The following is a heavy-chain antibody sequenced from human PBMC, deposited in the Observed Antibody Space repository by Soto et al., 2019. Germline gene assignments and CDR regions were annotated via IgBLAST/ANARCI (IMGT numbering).Heavy chain of an antibody. CDR1: GGSISSYY. V-gene: IGHV4-59*01. J-gene: IGHJ6*02. CDR2: IYYSGST. Sequence: SETLSLTCTVSGGSISSYYWSWIRQPPGKGLEWIGYIYYSGSTNYNPSLKSRVTISVDTSKNQFSLKLSSVTAADTAVYYCARERLLDSYYYYGMEVWGQGTTVTVSS. CDR3: ARERLLDSYYYYGMEV. D-gene: IGHD1-1*01.